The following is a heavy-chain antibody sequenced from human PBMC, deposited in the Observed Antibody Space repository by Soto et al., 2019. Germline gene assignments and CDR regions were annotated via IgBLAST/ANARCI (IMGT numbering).Heavy chain of an antibody. Sequence: EVQLVESGGGLVQPGGSLRLSCAASGFTFSSFSMSWVRQAPGKGLEWVSYISSSSSIIYYADSVKGRFTISRDNAKNSLYLQLISMRDEDAAVYYCARRESLGDGPFDSWGQGTLVTVSS. CDR1: GFTFSSFS. D-gene: IGHD3-10*01. V-gene: IGHV3-48*02. J-gene: IGHJ4*02. CDR2: ISSSSSII. CDR3: ARRESLGDGPFDS.